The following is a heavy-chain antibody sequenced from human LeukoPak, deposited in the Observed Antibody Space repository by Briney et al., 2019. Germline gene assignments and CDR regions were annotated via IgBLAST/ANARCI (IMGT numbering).Heavy chain of an antibody. CDR1: GFTFSSYA. CDR3: AKEGGYYDILTGYSQAPFFDY. Sequence: GGSLRLSCSASGFTFSSYAMSWVRQAPGKGLEWVSAISGSGGSTYYADSVKGRFTISRDNSKNTLYLQMNSLRAEDTAVYYCAKEGGYYDILTGYSQAPFFDYWGQGTLVTVSS. D-gene: IGHD3-9*01. J-gene: IGHJ4*02. CDR2: ISGSGGST. V-gene: IGHV3-23*01.